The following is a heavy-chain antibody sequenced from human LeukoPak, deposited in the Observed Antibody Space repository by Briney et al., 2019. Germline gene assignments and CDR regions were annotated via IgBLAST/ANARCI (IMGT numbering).Heavy chain of an antibody. CDR3: ARWRWAQSEFEY. CDR2: IKGDGSYT. CDR1: GFTFRTYS. J-gene: IGHJ4*02. Sequence: GGSLRLSYTASGFTFRTYSMSRVRQAPGKGLEWVASIKGDGSYTEYVDSVKGQFSISRDNAKNSLYLQMISLRVEDTAVYYCARWRWAQSEFEYWGRGTLVTVSS. D-gene: IGHD5-24*01. V-gene: IGHV3-7*01.